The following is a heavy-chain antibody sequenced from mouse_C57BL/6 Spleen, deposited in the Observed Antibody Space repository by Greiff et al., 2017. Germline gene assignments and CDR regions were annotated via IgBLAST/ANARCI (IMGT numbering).Heavy chain of an antibody. J-gene: IGHJ4*01. CDR3: AREGDAMDY. CDR2: IYPGDGDT. CDR1: GYAFSSSW. Sequence: QVQLQQSGPELVKPGASVKISCKASGYAFSSSWMNWVKQRPGQGLEWIGRIYPGDGDTNYNGKFKGKATLTADKSSSTAYMQLSSLTSEDSAVYFCAREGDAMDYWGQGTSVTVSS. D-gene: IGHD3-3*01. V-gene: IGHV1-82*01.